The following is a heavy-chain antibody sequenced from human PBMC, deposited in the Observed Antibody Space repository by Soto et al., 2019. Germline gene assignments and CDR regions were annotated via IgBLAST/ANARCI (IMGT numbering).Heavy chain of an antibody. CDR2: IYYSGST. J-gene: IGHJ3*02. CDR3: AGNSCYDEDAFDI. V-gene: IGHV4-39*01. D-gene: IGHD5-12*01. CDR1: GGSISSSSYY. Sequence: QLQLQESGPGLVKPSETLSLTCTVSGGSISSSSYYWGWLRQPPGKGLEWNGSIYYSGSTYYNPSLKSRVTISVDTSKNQFSLKLSSVTAADTAVYYCAGNSCYDEDAFDIWGQGTMVTVSS.